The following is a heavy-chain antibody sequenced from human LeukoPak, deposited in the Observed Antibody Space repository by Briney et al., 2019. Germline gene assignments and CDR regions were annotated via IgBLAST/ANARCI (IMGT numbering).Heavy chain of an antibody. CDR2: INAGNGNT. CDR3: ARDSGNFGRDWFDP. J-gene: IGHJ5*02. V-gene: IGHV1-3*01. CDR1: GYTFTSYA. Sequence: ASVKASCKASGYTFTSYAMHWVRQAPGQRLEWMGWINAGNGNTKYSQKFQGRVTITRDTSASTAYMELGSLRSEDTAVYYCARDSGNFGRDWFDPWGQGTLVTVSS. D-gene: IGHD4-23*01.